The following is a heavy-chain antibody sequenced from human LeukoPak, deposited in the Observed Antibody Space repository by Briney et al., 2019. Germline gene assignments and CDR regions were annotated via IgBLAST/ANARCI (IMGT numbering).Heavy chain of an antibody. Sequence: PGGSLRLSCAASGFTFSSYAMHWVRQAPGKGLEWVAVISYDGSNKYYADSVKSRFTISRDNSKNTLYLQMNSLRAEDTAVYYCARGLDYGDHGTLDYWGQGTLVTVSS. CDR3: ARGLDYGDHGTLDY. V-gene: IGHV3-30-3*01. CDR2: ISYDGSNK. J-gene: IGHJ4*02. CDR1: GFTFSSYA. D-gene: IGHD4-17*01.